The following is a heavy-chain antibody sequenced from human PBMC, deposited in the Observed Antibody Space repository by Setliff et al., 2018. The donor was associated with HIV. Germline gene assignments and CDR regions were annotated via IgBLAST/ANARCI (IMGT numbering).Heavy chain of an antibody. J-gene: IGHJ3*01. CDR1: GDSISSGPYC. D-gene: IGHD3-3*01. V-gene: IGHV4-31*03. CDR2: ISYGGST. CDR3: ARNKTFRILEWLSDMPRLEAFDL. Sequence: LSLTCTVSGDSISSGPYCWSWVRHHPGKGLEWIGYISYGGSTNYNPSLKSRLTISLDTSKNHFSLSLNSVTAADTAVYYCARNKTFRILEWLSDMPRLEAFDLWGQGTLVTVSS.